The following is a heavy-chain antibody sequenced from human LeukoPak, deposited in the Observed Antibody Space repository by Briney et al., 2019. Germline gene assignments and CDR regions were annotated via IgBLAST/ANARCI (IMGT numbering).Heavy chain of an antibody. Sequence: ASVKVSCKASGYTFTGYYMHWVRQAPGQGLEWMGRINPNSGGTNYAQKFQGRVTMTRDTSISTAYMELSRLRSDDTAVYYCARDNSSWYGSVYYYGMDVWGQGTTVTVSS. CDR2: INPNSGGT. V-gene: IGHV1-2*06. J-gene: IGHJ6*02. CDR3: ARDNSSWYGSVYYYGMDV. D-gene: IGHD6-13*01. CDR1: GYTFTGYY.